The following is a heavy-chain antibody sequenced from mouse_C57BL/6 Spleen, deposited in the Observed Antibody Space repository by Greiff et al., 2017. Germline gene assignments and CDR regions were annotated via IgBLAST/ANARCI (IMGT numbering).Heavy chain of an antibody. V-gene: IGHV5-6*01. CDR2: ISSGGSYT. Sequence: EVQLVESGGDLVKPGGSLKLSCAASGFTFSSYGMSWVRQTPDKRLEWVATISSGGSYTYYPDSVKGRFTISRDKSKNTLYLQMSSLKSEDTAMYYCARHFTTVGVPTGTGAWFGYWGQGTLVTVSA. CDR1: GFTFSSYG. D-gene: IGHD1-1*01. J-gene: IGHJ3*01. CDR3: ARHFTTVGVPTGTGAWFGY.